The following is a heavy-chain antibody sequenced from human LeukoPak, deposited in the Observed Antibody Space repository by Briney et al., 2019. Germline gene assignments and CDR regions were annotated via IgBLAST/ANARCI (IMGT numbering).Heavy chain of an antibody. Sequence: VASAKVSCKASGYTFTSYGISWVRQAPGQGLEWMGWISAYNGNTNYTQKLQGRVTMTTDTSTSTAYMELRSLRSDDTAVYNCARAHYGSGSYYDWFDPWGQGTLVTVSS. CDR1: GYTFTSYG. CDR3: ARAHYGSGSYYDWFDP. CDR2: ISAYNGNT. J-gene: IGHJ5*02. V-gene: IGHV1-18*04. D-gene: IGHD3-10*01.